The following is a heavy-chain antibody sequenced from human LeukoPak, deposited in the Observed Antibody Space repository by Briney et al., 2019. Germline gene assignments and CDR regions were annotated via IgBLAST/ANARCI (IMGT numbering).Heavy chain of an antibody. CDR1: GFTFSSYG. V-gene: IGHV3-30*02. CDR2: IRYDGSNK. Sequence: GGSLRLSCAASGFTFSSYGMHWVRQAPGKGLEWVAFIRYDGSNKYYTDSVKGRFPISRDNSKNTMYVQMNSLRAEDTAVYYCAKESMWFGESNPFDYWGQGTLVTVSS. D-gene: IGHD3-10*01. CDR3: AKESMWFGESNPFDY. J-gene: IGHJ4*02.